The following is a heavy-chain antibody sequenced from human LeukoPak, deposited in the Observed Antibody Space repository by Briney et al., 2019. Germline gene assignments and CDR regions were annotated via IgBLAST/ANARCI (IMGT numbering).Heavy chain of an antibody. Sequence: GASVKVSCKASGGTFSSYAISWVRQAPGQGLEWMGRIIPILGIANYAQKFQGRVTITADKSTSTAYMELSSLRSEDTAVYYCATRQSWWESVDVWGQGTTVTVSS. D-gene: IGHD2-8*02. V-gene: IGHV1-69*04. CDR2: IIPILGIA. J-gene: IGHJ6*02. CDR3: ATRQSWWESVDV. CDR1: GGTFSSYA.